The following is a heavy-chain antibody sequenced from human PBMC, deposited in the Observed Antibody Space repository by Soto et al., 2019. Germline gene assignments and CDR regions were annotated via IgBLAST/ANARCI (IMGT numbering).Heavy chain of an antibody. CDR1: GFTFISYW. CDR2: INSDGSST. Sequence: GGALRLSCAASGFTFISYWMHWVRQAPWKGLVWVSRINSDGSSTSYADSVKGRFTISRDNAKNTLYLQMNSLRAEDTAVYYCARDQATYYYYYGMDVWGQGTTVTVSS. J-gene: IGHJ6*02. CDR3: ARDQATYYYYYGMDV. V-gene: IGHV3-74*01.